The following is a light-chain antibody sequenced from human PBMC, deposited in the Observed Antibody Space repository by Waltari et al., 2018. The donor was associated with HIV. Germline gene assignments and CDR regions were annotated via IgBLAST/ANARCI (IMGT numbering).Light chain of an antibody. CDR3: QSSDISGNYWV. Sequence: SYGLTQPPSVSVSPGQPATITCPGDALPKQYAYWYQQKPGQAPVMVIYKDSERPSGIPERFSGSSSATTVTLTISGVQAEDEADYYCQSSDISGNYWVFGGGTKLTVL. CDR1: ALPKQY. J-gene: IGLJ3*02. V-gene: IGLV3-25*03. CDR2: KDS.